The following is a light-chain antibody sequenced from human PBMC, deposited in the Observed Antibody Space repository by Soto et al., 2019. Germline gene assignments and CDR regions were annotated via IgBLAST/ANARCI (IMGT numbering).Light chain of an antibody. CDR1: SSDVGGYNY. CDR3: SSYTSRSTGV. Sequence: QSALTQPASVSGSPGQSITISCTGTSSDVGGYNYVSWYQQHPGKAPKLMIYEVSNRTSGVSNRFSGSKSGNTASLTISGLQAEDEADYYCSSYTSRSTGVFGTGTKLTVL. V-gene: IGLV2-14*01. CDR2: EVS. J-gene: IGLJ1*01.